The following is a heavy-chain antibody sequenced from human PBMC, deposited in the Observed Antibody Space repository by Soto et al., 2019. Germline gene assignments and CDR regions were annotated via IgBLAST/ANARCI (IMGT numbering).Heavy chain of an antibody. D-gene: IGHD3-10*01. CDR2: IIPILGIA. Sequence: QVQLVQNGTEVKKPGSSVKVSCKASGGTFSSYTISWVRQAPGQGLEWMGRIIPILGIANYAQKFQGRVTITADKSTSTAYIELSSLRSENTAVYYCARYYYGSGCPHYFDYWGQGTLVTVSS. CDR3: ARYYYGSGCPHYFDY. CDR1: GGTFSSYT. V-gene: IGHV1-69*02. J-gene: IGHJ4*02.